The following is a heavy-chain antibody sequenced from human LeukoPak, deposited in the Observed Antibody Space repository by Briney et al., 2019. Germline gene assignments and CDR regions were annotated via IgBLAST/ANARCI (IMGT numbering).Heavy chain of an antibody. CDR2: INSDGSTT. D-gene: IGHD6-19*01. CDR3: ARGPRSAWYGTDY. Sequence: GGSLRLSCAASGFSLSGYWMHWVRQAPGKGLVWVSRINSDGSTTTYADSVKGRFTISRDNAKNTVYLQMNSLRAEDTAVYYCARGPRSAWYGTDYWGQGTLVAVSS. CDR1: GFSLSGYW. J-gene: IGHJ4*02. V-gene: IGHV3-74*01.